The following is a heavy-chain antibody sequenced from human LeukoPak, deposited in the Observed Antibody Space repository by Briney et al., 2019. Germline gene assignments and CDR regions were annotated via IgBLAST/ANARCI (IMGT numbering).Heavy chain of an antibody. V-gene: IGHV1-2*06. CDR1: GYTFTGYY. CDR2: INPNSGGT. CDR3: ASAYRNYGSGSYYNGFDP. Sequence: GASVKVSXKASGYTFTGYYMHWMRQAPGQGLEWMGRINPNSGGTNYAQKFQGRVTMTRDTSISTAYMELSRLRSDDTAVYYCASAYRNYGSGSYYNGFDPWGQGTLVTVSS. D-gene: IGHD3-10*01. J-gene: IGHJ5*02.